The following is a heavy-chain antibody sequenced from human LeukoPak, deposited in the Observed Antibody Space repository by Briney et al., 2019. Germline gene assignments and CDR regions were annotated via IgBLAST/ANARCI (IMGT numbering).Heavy chain of an antibody. CDR2: ISYDGSNK. J-gene: IGHJ4*02. D-gene: IGHD3-22*01. CDR1: GFTFSNYA. Sequence: GGSLRLSCAASGFTFSNYALHWVRQAPGKGLEWVAVISYDGSNKYYADSVKGRFTISRDNSKNTLYLQMNSLRAEDTAVYYCAKHITMIVVAFFDYWGQGTLVTVSS. V-gene: IGHV3-30*04. CDR3: AKHITMIVVAFFDY.